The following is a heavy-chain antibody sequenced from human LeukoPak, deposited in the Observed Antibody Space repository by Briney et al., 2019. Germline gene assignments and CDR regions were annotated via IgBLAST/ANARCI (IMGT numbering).Heavy chain of an antibody. CDR3: AREMGRFCTSSSCYLSFVY. CDR1: GSSISNGFF. D-gene: IGHD2-2*01. V-gene: IGHV4-38-2*02. CDR2: IQKGGDS. Sequence: SETLSLTCNVSGSSISNGFFWAWIRQSPGKGLEWIGSIQKGGDSYYNPSLKSRTTMSVDTSKNQFSLKLTSVTAADTAVFYCAREMGRFCTSSSCYLSFVYWGQGTLVTVSS. J-gene: IGHJ4*02.